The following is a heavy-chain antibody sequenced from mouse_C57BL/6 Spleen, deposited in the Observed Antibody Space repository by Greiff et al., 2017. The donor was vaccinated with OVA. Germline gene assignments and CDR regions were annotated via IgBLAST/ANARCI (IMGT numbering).Heavy chain of an antibody. V-gene: IGHV1-50*01. Sequence: QVQLQQPGAELVKPGASVKLSCKASGYTFTSYWMQWVKQRPGQGLEWIGEIDPSDSYTNYHQKFKGKATLTVDTSSSTAYMQLSSLTSEDSAVYYCARYGGSSRYFDVWGTGTTVTVSS. J-gene: IGHJ1*03. CDR1: GYTFTSYW. CDR2: IDPSDSYT. CDR3: ARYGGSSRYFDV. D-gene: IGHD1-1*01.